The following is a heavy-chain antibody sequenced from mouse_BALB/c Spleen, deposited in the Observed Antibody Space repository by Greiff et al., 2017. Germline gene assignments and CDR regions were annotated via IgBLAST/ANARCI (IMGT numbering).Heavy chain of an antibody. CDR2: INPSTGYT. CDR3: ARDYYGSSGYYFDY. J-gene: IGHJ2*01. D-gene: IGHD1-1*01. Sequence: VQLQESGAELAKPGASVKMSCKASGYTFTSYWMHWVKQRPGQGLEWIGYINPSTGYTEYNQKFKDKATLTADKSSSTAYMQLSSLTSEDSAVYYCARDYYGSSGYYFDYWGQGTTLTVSS. CDR1: GYTFTSYW. V-gene: IGHV1-7*01.